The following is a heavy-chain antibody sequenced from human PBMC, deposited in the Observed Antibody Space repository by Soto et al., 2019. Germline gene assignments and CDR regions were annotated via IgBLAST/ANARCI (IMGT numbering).Heavy chain of an antibody. CDR2: IIPIFGTA. Sequence: SVKVSCKASGGTFSSYAISWVRQAPGQGLEWMGGIIPIFGTANYAQKFQGRVTITADESTSTAYMELSSLRSEDTAVYYCARDVPAAIMGYYYGMDVWGQGTTVTVSS. V-gene: IGHV1-69*13. CDR1: GGTFSSYA. CDR3: ARDVPAAIMGYYYGMDV. D-gene: IGHD2-2*02. J-gene: IGHJ6*02.